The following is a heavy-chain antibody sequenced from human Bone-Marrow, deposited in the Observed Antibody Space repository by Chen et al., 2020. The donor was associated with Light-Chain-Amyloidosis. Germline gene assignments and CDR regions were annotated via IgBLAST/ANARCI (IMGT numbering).Heavy chain of an antibody. D-gene: IGHD3-16*01. CDR1: GYTFTNYA. CDR2: INPGNGNT. CDR3: ARDSQIWGRNWLDP. Sequence: QVHLVQSGAEVKRPGASLTISCKASGYTFTNYAVHWVRQAPGQGLEWMGWINPGNGNTEYSKTFQGRVAISRVTSATTVYMELSSLTSADTAVYYCARDSQIWGRNWLDPWGPGTPVTVSS. J-gene: IGHJ5*02. V-gene: IGHV1-3*01.